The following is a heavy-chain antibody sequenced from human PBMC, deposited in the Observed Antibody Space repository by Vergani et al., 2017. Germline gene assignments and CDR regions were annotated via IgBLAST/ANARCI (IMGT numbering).Heavy chain of an antibody. CDR1: GFTFSSYG. V-gene: IGHV3-33*01. CDR2: IWYDGSNK. Sequence: QVQLVESGGGVVQPGRSLRLSCAASGFTFSSYGMHWVRQAPGKGLEWVAVIWYDGSNKYYADSVKGRFTISRDNSKNTLYLQMNSLRAEDTAVYYCTTDAVVVVAAADAFDIWGQGTMVTVSS. CDR3: TTDAVVVVAAADAFDI. J-gene: IGHJ3*02. D-gene: IGHD2-15*01.